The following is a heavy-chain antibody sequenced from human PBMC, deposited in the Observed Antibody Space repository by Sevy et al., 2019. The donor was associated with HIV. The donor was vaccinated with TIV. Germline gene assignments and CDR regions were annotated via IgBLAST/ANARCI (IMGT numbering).Heavy chain of an antibody. CDR3: WRIAVAGYYFDY. CDR1: GFTFSSYA. Sequence: GGSLRLSCAASGFTFSSYAMSWVRQAPGKGLEWVSAISGSGGSTYYADSVKGRCTISRDNSKNTLYLQMNSLRAEDTAVYYCWRIAVAGYYFDYWGQGTLGTVSS. D-gene: IGHD6-19*01. CDR2: ISGSGGST. J-gene: IGHJ4*02. V-gene: IGHV3-23*01.